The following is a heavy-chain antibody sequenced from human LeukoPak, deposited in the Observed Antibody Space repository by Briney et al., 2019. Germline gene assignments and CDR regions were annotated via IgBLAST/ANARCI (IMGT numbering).Heavy chain of an antibody. Sequence: PSETLSLTCVVSGGSISSSNWWSWVRQPPGKGLEWIGEIYHSGSTNYNPSLKSRVTISVDKSKNQFSLKLSSVTAADTAVYYCARVCAVAGLMGYYYYYGMDVWGQGTTVTVSS. CDR2: IYHSGST. CDR3: ARVCAVAGLMGYYYYYGMDV. V-gene: IGHV4-4*02. J-gene: IGHJ6*02. D-gene: IGHD6-19*01. CDR1: GGSISSSNW.